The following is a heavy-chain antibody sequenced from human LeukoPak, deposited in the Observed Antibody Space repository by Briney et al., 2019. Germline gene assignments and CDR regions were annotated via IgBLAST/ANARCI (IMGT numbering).Heavy chain of an antibody. D-gene: IGHD3-3*01. Sequence: GASVKVSCKASGYTFTSYDINWVRQATGQGLEWMGWMNPNSGNTGYAQKFQGRVTMTRNTSISTVYMELSSLRSEDTAVYYCARDANIWSGYYCHFDYWGQGTLVTVSS. CDR1: GYTFTSYD. J-gene: IGHJ4*02. V-gene: IGHV1-8*01. CDR2: MNPNSGNT. CDR3: ARDANIWSGYYCHFDY.